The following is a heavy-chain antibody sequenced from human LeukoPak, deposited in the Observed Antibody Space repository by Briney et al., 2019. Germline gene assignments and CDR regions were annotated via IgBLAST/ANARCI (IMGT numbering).Heavy chain of an antibody. CDR1: GGGGTLTNYG. CDR3: ATEPARIDHVRGGYRPQNWFDP. J-gene: IGHJ5*02. Sequence: ASVKVSCKAPGGGGTLTNYGITWVRQAPGQGLEWMGRITPLFETRQYAQKFQGRLTISTDKSTKIVYLELRNLNSEDTAVYYCATEPARIDHVRGGYRPQNWFDPWGQGTLVIVSS. CDR2: ITPLFETR. V-gene: IGHV1-69*05. D-gene: IGHD3-16*02.